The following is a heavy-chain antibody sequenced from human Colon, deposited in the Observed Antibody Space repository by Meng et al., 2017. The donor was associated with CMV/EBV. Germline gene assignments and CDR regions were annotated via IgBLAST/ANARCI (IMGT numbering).Heavy chain of an antibody. Sequence: SETLCLTCSVSGGSVTSGSYYWSWIRQPPGKGLEWIGYMSYSGSTNYNPSLKSRVTISVDTSKNQFSLKLSSVTAADTAMYFCARTYYYESSGYYSYYYHSGMDVWGQGTPVTVSS. CDR1: GGSVTSGSYY. CDR3: ARTYYYESSGYYSYYYHSGMDV. J-gene: IGHJ6*02. CDR2: MSYSGST. D-gene: IGHD3-22*01. V-gene: IGHV4-61*01.